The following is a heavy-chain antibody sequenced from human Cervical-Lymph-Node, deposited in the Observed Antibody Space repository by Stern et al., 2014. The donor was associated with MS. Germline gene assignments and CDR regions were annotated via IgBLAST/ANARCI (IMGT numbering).Heavy chain of an antibody. CDR2: ISAYNGNT. J-gene: IGHJ4*02. Sequence: QVQLVQSGVEVKKPGASVKVSCKASGYTFNNYGINWVRQAPGQGLEWMGWISAYNGNTNFAQKVQDRVIMTTKTSTNTAYMELRSLRTDDTAVYYCARDYDVRLTAAGHWGQGTLVIVSS. CDR3: ARDYDVRLTAAGH. V-gene: IGHV1-18*01. D-gene: IGHD6-13*01. CDR1: GYTFNNYG.